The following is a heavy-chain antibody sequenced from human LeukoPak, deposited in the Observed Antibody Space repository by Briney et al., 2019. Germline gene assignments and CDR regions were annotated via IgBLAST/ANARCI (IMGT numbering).Heavy chain of an antibody. Sequence: SETLSLTCTVSRGSISGYSWSWIRQSPGGGLEWIGYIYYSGDTAYNPSLRSRVTMSVDTSKNQFSLKLSSVTAADTAVYYCARGVVIAPQTFDYWGQGILVTVSS. CDR2: IYYSGDT. D-gene: IGHD2-21*01. J-gene: IGHJ4*02. CDR3: ARGVVIAPQTFDY. CDR1: RGSISGYS. V-gene: IGHV4-59*01.